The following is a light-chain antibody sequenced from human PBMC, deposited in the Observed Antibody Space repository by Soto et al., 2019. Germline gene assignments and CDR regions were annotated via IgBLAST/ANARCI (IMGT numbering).Light chain of an antibody. J-gene: IGKJ1*01. CDR2: ATS. V-gene: IGKV3-15*01. Sequence: IVVTQSPATLSVSPGERATLSCRASQSVGTTLAWYQHKPGQVPRLLIYATSTRATGIPARFTGSGSGTEFTLTISSLQPDDFATYYCQQYNSYSFGQGTKVDIK. CDR3: QQYNSYS. CDR1: QSVGTT.